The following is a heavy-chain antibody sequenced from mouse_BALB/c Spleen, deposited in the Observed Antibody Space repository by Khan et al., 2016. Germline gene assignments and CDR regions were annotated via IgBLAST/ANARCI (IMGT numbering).Heavy chain of an antibody. CDR1: GYSLTRYG. CDR3: SRSKYLARY. Sequence: QVQLKESGPGLVAPSQSLSITCTVYGYSLTRYGVHWVRQPPGKGLEWLGLIWAGGSTNYNWALMSRLSISIDNSKSLVFLIMNSLQTDDTALYYCSRSKYLARYLGQGTTLTVSS. J-gene: IGHJ2*01. V-gene: IGHV2-9*02. CDR2: IWAGGST. D-gene: IGHD3-3*01.